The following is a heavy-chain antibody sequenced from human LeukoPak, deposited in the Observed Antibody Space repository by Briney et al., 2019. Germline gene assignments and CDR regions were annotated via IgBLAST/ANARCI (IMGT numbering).Heavy chain of an antibody. CDR3: ASPHHDILTGPLMDV. Sequence: GGSLRLSCAASGFTFSSYAMSWVRQAPGKGLECVSAISGSGGSTYYADSVKGRFTISRDNSKNTLYLQMNSLRAEDTAVYYCASPHHDILTGPLMDVWGKGTTVTVSS. CDR1: GFTFSSYA. V-gene: IGHV3-23*01. CDR2: ISGSGGST. J-gene: IGHJ6*04. D-gene: IGHD3-9*01.